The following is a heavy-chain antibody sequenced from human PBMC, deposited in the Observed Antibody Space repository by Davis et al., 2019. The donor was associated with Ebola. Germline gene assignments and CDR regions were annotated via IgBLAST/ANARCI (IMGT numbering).Heavy chain of an antibody. D-gene: IGHD3-16*02. V-gene: IGHV3-21*01. CDR2: ISSSSSYI. J-gene: IGHJ4*02. Sequence: GGSLRLSCAASGFTFSSYSMNWVRQAPGKGLEWVSSISSSSSYIYYADSVKGRFTISRDNAKNSLYLQMNSLRDEDTAVYYCARESYDYIWGSYRYYFDYWGQGTLVTVSS. CDR3: ARESYDYIWGSYRYYFDY. CDR1: GFTFSSYS.